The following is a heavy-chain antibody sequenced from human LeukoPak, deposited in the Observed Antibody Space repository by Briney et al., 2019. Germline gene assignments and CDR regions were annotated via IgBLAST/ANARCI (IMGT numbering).Heavy chain of an antibody. Sequence: SETLSLTCTVSGGSISSSSYYWGWIRQPPGKGLEWIGSMYYSGSTYYNPSLKSRVTISLDTSKNQFSLKLHSVTAADTAVYYCTRSEPPYPFDSWGQGTLVTVSS. J-gene: IGHJ4*02. CDR3: TRSEPPYPFDS. V-gene: IGHV4-39*07. CDR2: MYYSGST. CDR1: GGSISSSSYY.